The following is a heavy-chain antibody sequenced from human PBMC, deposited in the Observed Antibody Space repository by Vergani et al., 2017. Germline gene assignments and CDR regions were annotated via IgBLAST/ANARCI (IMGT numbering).Heavy chain of an antibody. CDR3: AVGDCSSTSCYGLVGYYYYYMDV. V-gene: IGHV1-69*01. CDR2: IIPIFGTA. D-gene: IGHD2-2*01. J-gene: IGHJ6*03. CDR1: GGTFSSYA. Sequence: QVQLVQSGAEVKKPGSSVKVSCKASGGTFSSYAISWVRQAPGQGLEWMGGIIPIFGTANYAQKFQGRVTITADESTSTAYMELISLRSEDTAVYYCAVGDCSSTSCYGLVGYYYYYMDVWGKGTTVTVSS.